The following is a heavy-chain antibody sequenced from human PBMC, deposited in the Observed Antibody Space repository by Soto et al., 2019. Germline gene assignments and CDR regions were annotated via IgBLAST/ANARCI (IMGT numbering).Heavy chain of an antibody. Sequence: QVQLVESGGGVVQPGRSLRLSCVASGFPFSSYGMFWVRQAPGKGLEWVAGISNDGSQEHYADSVKGRFTISRDNSKNTLVVQMNSLRPEDTAVYYCAKDGHNIFFYNYGMDVWGQGTTVSVSS. CDR2: ISNDGSQE. D-gene: IGHD3-3*02. CDR1: GFPFSSYG. V-gene: IGHV3-30*18. CDR3: AKDGHNIFFYNYGMDV. J-gene: IGHJ6*02.